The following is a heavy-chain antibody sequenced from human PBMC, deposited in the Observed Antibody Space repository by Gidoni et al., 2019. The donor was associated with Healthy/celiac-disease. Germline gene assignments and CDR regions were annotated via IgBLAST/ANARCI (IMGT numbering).Heavy chain of an antibody. CDR3: ATTDPAAAVNKYYYYYYGMDV. CDR2: FDPEDGET. D-gene: IGHD6-13*01. J-gene: IGHJ6*02. Sequence: QVQLVQSGAEVKKPGASVKVFCKVSVYTLPELSMHWVRQAPGKGLEWMGGFDPEDGETNYAQKFQGRVTMTEDTSTDTAYMELSSLRSEETAVYYCATTDPAAAVNKYYYYYYGMDVWGQGTTVTVSS. CDR1: VYTLPELS. V-gene: IGHV1-24*01.